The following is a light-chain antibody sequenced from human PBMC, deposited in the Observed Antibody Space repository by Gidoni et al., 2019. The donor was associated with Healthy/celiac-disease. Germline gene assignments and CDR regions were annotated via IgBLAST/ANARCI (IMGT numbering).Light chain of an antibody. CDR3: QQYNSYSPYT. CDR1: QSISSW. J-gene: IGKJ2*01. CDR2: DAS. Sequence: DIQMTPSPSTLSASVGDRVTITCRASQSISSWLAWYQQKPGKAPKLLIYDASSLESGVPSRFSGSGSGTEFTLTISSLQPDDFATYYCQQYNSYSPYTFGQGTKLEIK. V-gene: IGKV1-5*01.